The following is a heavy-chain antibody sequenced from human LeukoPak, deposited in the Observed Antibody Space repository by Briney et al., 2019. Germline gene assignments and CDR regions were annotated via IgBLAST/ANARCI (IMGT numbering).Heavy chain of an antibody. Sequence: GGSLRLSCAASGFTFDDYTMHWVRQAPGKGLEWVSLISWDGGSTYYADSVKGRFTISRDNSKNSLYLQMNSLRTEDTALYYCAKDIDYGDYSLDYWGQGTLVTVSS. V-gene: IGHV3-43*01. J-gene: IGHJ4*02. CDR3: AKDIDYGDYSLDY. D-gene: IGHD4-17*01. CDR2: ISWDGGST. CDR1: GFTFDDYT.